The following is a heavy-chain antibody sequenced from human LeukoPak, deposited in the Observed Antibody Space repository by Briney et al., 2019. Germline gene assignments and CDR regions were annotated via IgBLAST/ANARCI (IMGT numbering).Heavy chain of an antibody. Sequence: PSETLSLTCTVSGDSISSYNYFWGWIRQPPGKGLEWVGSIYYRGNTYHNPSLKSRVTLSADTSKNQFSLEVTSVTAADTAVYYCARASSGYYWDFDYWGQGALVTVSS. V-gene: IGHV4-39*01. J-gene: IGHJ4*02. CDR2: IYYRGNT. D-gene: IGHD3-22*01. CDR1: GDSISSYNYF. CDR3: ARASSGYYWDFDY.